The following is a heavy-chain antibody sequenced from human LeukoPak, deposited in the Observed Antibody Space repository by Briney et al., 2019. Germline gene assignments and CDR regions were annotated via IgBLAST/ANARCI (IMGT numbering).Heavy chain of an antibody. J-gene: IGHJ4*02. V-gene: IGHV4-59*01. Sequence: PSETLSLTCTVSSGCISSYYWIWLRQPPGQGLEWIGYIYYSGSTKYNPSLKSRVTISVDASKTQFSLKLYSVTAADTAVYYCARGSRELYYFDYWGQGTLVTVSS. D-gene: IGHD1-7*01. CDR1: SGCISSYY. CDR2: IYYSGST. CDR3: ARGSRELYYFDY.